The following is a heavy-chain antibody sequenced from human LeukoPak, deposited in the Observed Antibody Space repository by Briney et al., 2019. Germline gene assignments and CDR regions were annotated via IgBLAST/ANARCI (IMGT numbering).Heavy chain of an antibody. V-gene: IGHV1-69*05. CDR2: IIPIFGTA. CDR3: ARAKYYDFWSGDAFDI. D-gene: IGHD3-3*01. Sequence: ASVKVSCKASGGTFSSYAISWVRQAPGQGLEWMGGIIPIFGTANYAQKFQGKVTITTDESTSTAYMELSSLRSEDTAVYYCARAKYYDFWSGDAFDIWGQGTMVTVSS. J-gene: IGHJ3*02. CDR1: GGTFSSYA.